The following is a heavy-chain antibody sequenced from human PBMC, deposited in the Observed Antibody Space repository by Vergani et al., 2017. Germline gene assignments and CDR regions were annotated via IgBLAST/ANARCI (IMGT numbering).Heavy chain of an antibody. CDR3: ANGSLSLGGLYGPFDY. Sequence: QVQLQESGPGLVKPSETLSLTCAVSGYSISSGYYWGWIRQPPGKGLEWIGSIYHSGSTYYNPSLKSRATISVDTSKNQFSLKLSSVTAADTAVYYCANGSLSLGGLYGPFDYWGQGTLVTVSS. D-gene: IGHD6-19*01. J-gene: IGHJ4*02. V-gene: IGHV4-38-2*01. CDR1: GYSISSGYY. CDR2: IYHSGST.